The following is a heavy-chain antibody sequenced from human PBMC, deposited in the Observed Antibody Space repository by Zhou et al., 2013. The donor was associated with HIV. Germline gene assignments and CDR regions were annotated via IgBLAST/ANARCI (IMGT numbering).Heavy chain of an antibody. CDR1: GGTFSSYA. V-gene: IGHV1-69*04. J-gene: IGHJ5*02. CDR2: IIPILGIA. Sequence: QVQLVQSGAEVKKPGSSVKVSCKASGGTFSSYAISWVRQAPGQGLEWMGRIIPILGIANYAQKFQGRVTITADKSTSTAYMELSSLRSEDTAVYYCARVPMTTVDWFDPWGQGTLVTVSS. CDR3: ARVPMTTVDWFDP. D-gene: IGHD4-17*01.